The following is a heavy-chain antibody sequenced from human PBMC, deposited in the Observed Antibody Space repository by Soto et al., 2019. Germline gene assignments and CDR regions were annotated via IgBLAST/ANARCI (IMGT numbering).Heavy chain of an antibody. J-gene: IGHJ6*02. CDR3: ARGLRTTVTTIWVYYYGMDV. Sequence: SETLSLTCAVYGGSFSGYYWSWIRQPPGKGLEWIGEINHSGSTNYNPSLKSRVTISVDTSKNQFSLKLSSVTAADTAVYYCARGLRTTVTTIWVYYYGMDVWGQGTTVSVSS. D-gene: IGHD4-4*01. V-gene: IGHV4-34*01. CDR2: INHSGST. CDR1: GGSFSGYY.